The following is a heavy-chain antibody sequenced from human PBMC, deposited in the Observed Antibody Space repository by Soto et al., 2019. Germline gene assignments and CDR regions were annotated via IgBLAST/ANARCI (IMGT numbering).Heavy chain of an antibody. CDR2: IYYREST. CDR1: GGTISSYY. CDR3: ASAMHGSSKILAF. J-gene: IGHJ4*02. Sequence: SEPLSLTGTVSGGTISSYYWSWIRQPPGKGLGWIGYIYYRESTNYNPSLKSLVTKSVDPSKSQFSLKLSSVTAADTAVYYGASAMHGSSKILAFRGQGTLVPGSS. D-gene: IGHD6-13*01. V-gene: IGHV4-59*01.